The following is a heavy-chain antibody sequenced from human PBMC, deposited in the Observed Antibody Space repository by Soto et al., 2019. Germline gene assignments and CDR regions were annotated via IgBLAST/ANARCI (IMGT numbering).Heavy chain of an antibody. V-gene: IGHV3-74*01. D-gene: IGHD3-10*01. CDR3: ARDTLSNHGAY. CDR2: INSDGSST. CDR1: GFTFSGYW. Sequence: GGSLRLSCAASGFTFSGYWMHWVRQAPGKGLVWVSRINSDGSSTNYADSVRGRFTISRDNAENTLYLQMNSLTAEDTAVYYCARDTLSNHGAYWGQGALVTVSS. J-gene: IGHJ4*02.